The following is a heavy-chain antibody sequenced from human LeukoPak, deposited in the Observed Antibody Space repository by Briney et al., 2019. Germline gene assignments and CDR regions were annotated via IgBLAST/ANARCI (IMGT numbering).Heavy chain of an antibody. D-gene: IGHD4-17*01. J-gene: IGHJ2*01. Sequence: GGSLRLSCAVSGFTVSSSYMSWARQAPGKGLEWVSFIYSGGNTYYTDSVKGRFTISRDNSKNTLYLQMNSLRAEDTAVYYCARRVTTGSYFDLWGRGTLVTVSS. CDR1: GFTVSSSY. CDR2: IYSGGNT. CDR3: ARRVTTGSYFDL. V-gene: IGHV3-66*01.